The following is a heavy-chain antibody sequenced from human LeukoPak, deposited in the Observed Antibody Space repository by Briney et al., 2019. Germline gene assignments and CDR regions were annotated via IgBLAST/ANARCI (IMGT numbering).Heavy chain of an antibody. CDR1: GYTFTSYD. Sequence: ASVKVSCKASGYTFTSYDINWVRQATGQGLEWMGWMNPNSGNTGDAQKFQGRVTMTRNTSISTAYMELSSLRSEDTAVYYCARDHYYGSGSYYNWFDPWGQGTLVTVSS. CDR2: MNPNSGNT. CDR3: ARDHYYGSGSYYNWFDP. D-gene: IGHD3-10*01. V-gene: IGHV1-8*01. J-gene: IGHJ5*02.